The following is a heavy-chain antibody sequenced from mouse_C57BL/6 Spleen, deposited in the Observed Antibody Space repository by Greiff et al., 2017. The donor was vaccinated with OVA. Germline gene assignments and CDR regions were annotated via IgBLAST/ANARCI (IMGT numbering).Heavy chain of an antibody. J-gene: IGHJ4*01. CDR1: GYTFTSYW. Sequence: QVQLQQPGAELVKPGASVKLSCKASGYTFTSYWMHWVKQRPGPGLEWIGMIHPNSGSTNYNEKFKSKATLTVDKSSSTAYMQLSSLTTEDSAVYYCARESYDYGYAMDHWGQGTSVTVSS. CDR2: IHPNSGST. D-gene: IGHD2-4*01. V-gene: IGHV1-64*01. CDR3: ARESYDYGYAMDH.